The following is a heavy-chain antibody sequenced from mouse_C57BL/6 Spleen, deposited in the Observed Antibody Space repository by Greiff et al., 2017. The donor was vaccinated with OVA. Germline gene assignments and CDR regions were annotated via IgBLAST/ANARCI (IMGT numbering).Heavy chain of an antibody. CDR2: IDPSDSYT. CDR1: GYTFTSYW. D-gene: IGHD1-1*01. CDR3: ARVTTVVAGFDY. J-gene: IGHJ2*01. V-gene: IGHV1-69*01. Sequence: QVQLQQSGAELVMPGASVKLSCKASGYTFTSYWMHWVKQRPGQGLEWIGEIDPSDSYTNYNQKFKGKSTLTVDKSSSTAYMQLSSLTSEDSAVYYCARVTTVVAGFDYWGQGTTLTVSS.